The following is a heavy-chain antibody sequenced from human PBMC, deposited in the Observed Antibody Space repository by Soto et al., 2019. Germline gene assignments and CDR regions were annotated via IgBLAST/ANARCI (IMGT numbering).Heavy chain of an antibody. D-gene: IGHD1-26*01. CDR3: ARREIQGPIDY. Sequence: LVPLRHSWAVSGYTIISRDGWGWIRQPPGKGLEWIGYIYYSGTTYYNPSLKSRVTMSVDTSKNQFSLKLTSVTAVDTAVYYCARREIQGPIDYWGQGTLVTVSS. V-gene: IGHV4-28*01. J-gene: IGHJ4*02. CDR2: IYYSGTT. CDR1: GYTIISRDG.